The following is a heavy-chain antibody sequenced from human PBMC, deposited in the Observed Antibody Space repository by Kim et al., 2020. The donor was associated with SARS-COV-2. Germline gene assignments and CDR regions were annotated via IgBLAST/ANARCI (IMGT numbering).Heavy chain of an antibody. D-gene: IGHD3-22*01. CDR3: ARTFYDSSGYYYVDY. J-gene: IGHJ4*02. CDR2: INTNTGNP. V-gene: IGHV7-4-1*02. Sequence: ASVKVSCKASGYTFTTYGMNWVRQAPGQGLEWMGWINTNTGNPTFAQAFTGRFFFSLDTSVSTAYLQISSLKAEDTAVYYCARTFYDSSGYYYVDYWGQGTLVTVSS. CDR1: GYTFTTYG.